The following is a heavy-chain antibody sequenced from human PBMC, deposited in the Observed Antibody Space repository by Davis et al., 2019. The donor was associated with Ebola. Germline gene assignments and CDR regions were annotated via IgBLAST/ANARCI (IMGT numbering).Heavy chain of an antibody. CDR2: IYSGGST. J-gene: IGHJ3*02. CDR1: GFTVSSNY. D-gene: IGHD3-22*01. V-gene: IGHV3-53*01. Sequence: GESLKISCAASGFTVSSNYMSWVRQAPGKGLEWVSVIYSGGSTYYADSVKGRFTISRDNSKNTLYLQMNSLRAEDTAVYYCAREWVITGAFDIWGQGTMVTVSS. CDR3: AREWVITGAFDI.